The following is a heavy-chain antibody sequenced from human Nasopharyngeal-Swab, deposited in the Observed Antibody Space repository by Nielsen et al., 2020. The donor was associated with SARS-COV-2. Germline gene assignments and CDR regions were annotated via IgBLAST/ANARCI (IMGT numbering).Heavy chain of an antibody. CDR3: AKENCGGDCLDYYYYYGMDV. J-gene: IGHJ6*02. CDR2: ISGSGGST. CDR1: GFTFSSYA. V-gene: IGHV3-23*01. D-gene: IGHD2-21*02. Sequence: GGSLRLSCAASGFTFSSYAMSWGRQAPRKGLEWVSAISGSGGSTYYADSVKGRFTISRDNSKNTLYLQMNSLRAEDTAVYYCAKENCGGDCLDYYYYYGMDVWGQGTTVTVSS.